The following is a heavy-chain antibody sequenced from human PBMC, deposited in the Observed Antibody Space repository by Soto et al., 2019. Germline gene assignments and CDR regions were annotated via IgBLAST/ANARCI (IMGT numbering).Heavy chain of an antibody. CDR3: ARRITMFWGVIIRGFYYFDY. Sequence: SGPTLVNPTQTLTLTCTFSGFSLSTSGVGVGWIRQPPGKALEWLALIYWDDDKRYSPSLKSRLTITKDTSKNQVVLTMTNIDPLDTATYYCARRITMFWGVIIRGFYYFDYGVQGTLVTVSS. J-gene: IGHJ4*02. V-gene: IGHV2-5*02. CDR1: GFSLSTSGVG. CDR2: IYWDDDK. D-gene: IGHD3-10*01.